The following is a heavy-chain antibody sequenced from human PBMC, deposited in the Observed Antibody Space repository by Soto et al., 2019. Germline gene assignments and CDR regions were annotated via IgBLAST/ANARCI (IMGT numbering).Heavy chain of an antibody. J-gene: IGHJ4*02. CDR2: IYYTGST. V-gene: IGHV4-31*03. CDR1: GGSINSGGYY. Sequence: SETLSLTCTVSGGSINSGGYYWSWIRQHPGKGLEWIGYIYYTGSTYYNPSLKSRVTISVDTSKNQFSLNLSSMTAADTAVYYCARDVMWFGELSGWFDYWGQGTLVTVSS. D-gene: IGHD3-10*01. CDR3: ARDVMWFGELSGWFDY.